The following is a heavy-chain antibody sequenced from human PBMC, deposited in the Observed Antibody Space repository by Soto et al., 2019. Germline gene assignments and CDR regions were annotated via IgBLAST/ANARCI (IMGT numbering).Heavy chain of an antibody. Sequence: ASVKVSCKASGYTFTNFGISWVRQAPGQGLEWMGWISAYNGNTNYAQNFQARVTITADESTSTAYMELSSLRSEDTAVYYCAREAGYSSGWPHFDYWG. CDR2: ISAYNGNT. D-gene: IGHD6-19*01. J-gene: IGHJ4*01. V-gene: IGHV1-18*01. CDR1: GYTFTNFG. CDR3: AREAGYSSGWPHFDY.